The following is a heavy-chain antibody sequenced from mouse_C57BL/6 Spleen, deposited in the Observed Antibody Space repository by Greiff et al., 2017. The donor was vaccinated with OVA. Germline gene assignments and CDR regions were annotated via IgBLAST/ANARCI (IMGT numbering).Heavy chain of an antibody. J-gene: IGHJ2*01. Sequence: QVQLQQSGAELVRPGSSVKLSCKASGYTFTSYWMDWVKQRPGQGLEWIGNIYPSDSETHYNQKFKDKATLTVDKSSSTAYMQLSSLTSEDSAVYYCAAYYSKGFDYWGQGTTLTVSS. CDR2: IYPSDSET. CDR1: GYTFTSYW. V-gene: IGHV1-61*01. CDR3: AAYYSKGFDY. D-gene: IGHD2-5*01.